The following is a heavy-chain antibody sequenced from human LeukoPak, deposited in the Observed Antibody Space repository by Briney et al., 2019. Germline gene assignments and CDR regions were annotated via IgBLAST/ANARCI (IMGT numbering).Heavy chain of an antibody. Sequence: SETLSLTCAVYGGSFSGYYWSWIRQPPGEGLEWIGEINHSGSTNYNPSLKSRVTISVDTSKNQFSLKLSSVTAADTAVYYCARDHLSSATYYFDYWGQGTLVTVSS. V-gene: IGHV4-34*01. CDR3: ARDHLSSATYYFDY. J-gene: IGHJ4*02. CDR2: INHSGST. CDR1: GGSFSGYY. D-gene: IGHD5-12*01.